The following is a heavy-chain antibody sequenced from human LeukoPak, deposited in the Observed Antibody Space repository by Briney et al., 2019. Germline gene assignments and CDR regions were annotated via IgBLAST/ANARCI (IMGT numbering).Heavy chain of an antibody. D-gene: IGHD2-2*02. CDR1: GYTFTGYY. J-gene: IGHJ4*02. V-gene: IGHV1-2*02. Sequence: GASAKVSCKASGYTFTGYYMHWVRQAPGQGLEWMGWINPNSGGTNYAQKFQGRVTMTRDTSISTAYMELSRLRSDDTAVYYCAILPDCSSTSCYTVDYWGQGTLVTVSS. CDR3: AILPDCSSTSCYTVDY. CDR2: INPNSGGT.